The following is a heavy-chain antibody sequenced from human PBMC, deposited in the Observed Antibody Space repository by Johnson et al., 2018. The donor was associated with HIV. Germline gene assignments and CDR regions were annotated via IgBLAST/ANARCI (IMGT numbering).Heavy chain of an antibody. V-gene: IGHV3-66*02. CDR1: GFTVSSNY. CDR3: ARGSYNFWSGEREAFDI. CDR2: IYTGGIT. D-gene: IGHD3-3*01. J-gene: IGHJ3*02. Sequence: MQLVESGGGVVRPGGSLRLSCAASGFTVSSNYMSWVRQAPGKGLEWVSVIYTGGITYYADSVKGRFTISSDDAKNTVYLQMNSLRAEDTAVYYCARGSYNFWSGEREAFDIWGQGTMVTVSS.